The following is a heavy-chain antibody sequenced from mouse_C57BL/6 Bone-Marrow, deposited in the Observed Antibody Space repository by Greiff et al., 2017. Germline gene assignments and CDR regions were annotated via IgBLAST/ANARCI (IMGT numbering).Heavy chain of an antibody. Sequence: VQLQQSGAELVRPGASVTLSCKASGYTFTDYEMHWVKQTPVHGLEWIGAIDPETGGTAYNQKFKGKAILTADKSSSTAYLELRSLTSEDSAVYYCTRWGITTVVGPFDYWGQGTTLTVSS. J-gene: IGHJ2*01. CDR3: TRWGITTVVGPFDY. CDR2: IDPETGGT. D-gene: IGHD1-1*01. CDR1: GYTFTDYE. V-gene: IGHV1-15*01.